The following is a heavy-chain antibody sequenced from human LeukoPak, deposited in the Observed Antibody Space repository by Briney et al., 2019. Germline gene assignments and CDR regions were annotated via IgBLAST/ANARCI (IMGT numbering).Heavy chain of an antibody. D-gene: IGHD6-13*01. J-gene: IGHJ4*02. CDR1: GFTFSSYS. V-gene: IGHV3-21*01. CDR3: ARDLDSSSWEEVAY. CDR2: ISSSSSYI. Sequence: GGSLRLSCAASGFTFSSYSMNWVRQAPGKGLEWVSSISSSSSYIYYADSVKGRFTISRDNAKNSLYLQMNSLRAEDTAVYYCARDLDSSSWEEVAYWGQGTLVTVSS.